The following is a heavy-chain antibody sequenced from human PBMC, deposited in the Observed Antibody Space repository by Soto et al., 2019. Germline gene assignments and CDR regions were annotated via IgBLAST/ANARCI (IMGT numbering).Heavy chain of an antibody. CDR3: AKRPGLYFDY. CDR2: ISGSGGA. Sequence: GGSLRLSCAASGSILSSSAMGWVRQAPGKGLEWVSTISGSGGAYYADSVKGRFTISRDNSKNTLYLQMNSLRAEDAAVYYCAKRPGLYFDYWGQGTLVTVSS. J-gene: IGHJ4*02. V-gene: IGHV3-23*01. CDR1: GSILSSSA.